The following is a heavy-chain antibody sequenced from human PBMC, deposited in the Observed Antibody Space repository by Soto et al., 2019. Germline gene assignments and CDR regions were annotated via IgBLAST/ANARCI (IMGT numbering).Heavy chain of an antibody. V-gene: IGHV4-4*07. Sequence: QVQLQESGPGLVKPSETLSLTCTVSGGSISSYYWSWIRQPAGKGLEWIGRIYTSGSTNYNPSLKSRVTMSVDTYKNQFSLKLRSVTEADKAVYYCARDLGRGYCSSTSCFARPQNWFDPWGQGTLVTVSS. CDR3: ARDLGRGYCSSTSCFARPQNWFDP. CDR1: GGSISSYY. D-gene: IGHD2-2*01. CDR2: IYTSGST. J-gene: IGHJ5*02.